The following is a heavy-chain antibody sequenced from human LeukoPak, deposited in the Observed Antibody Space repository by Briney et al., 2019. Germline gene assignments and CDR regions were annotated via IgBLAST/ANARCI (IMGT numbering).Heavy chain of an antibody. Sequence: SETLSLTCNVCGGSIRSDYWSWIRQSPGKGLEWIGYIYYSATTHYTPSLQSRVTISVDTSKNQLSLQMTSVTAADTAVYYCARGAHGYVGWFDSWGQGTLVTVSS. V-gene: IGHV4-59*01. D-gene: IGHD3-16*01. CDR2: IYYSATT. CDR1: GGSIRSDY. J-gene: IGHJ5*01. CDR3: ARGAHGYVGWFDS.